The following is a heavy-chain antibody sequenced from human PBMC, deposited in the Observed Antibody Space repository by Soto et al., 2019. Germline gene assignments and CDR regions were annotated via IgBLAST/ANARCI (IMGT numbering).Heavy chain of an antibody. J-gene: IGHJ5*02. CDR3: ARDGYSSGNWFDP. CDR1: GYTFTSYD. V-gene: IGHV1-8*01. Sequence: QVQLVQSGAEVKKPGASVKVSCKASGYTFTSYDSNWVRQATGQGLEWMGWRNPNSGNTGYAQKFQGRVTMTMNDCISPAYMELGSLRSGDRAVYYCARDGYSSGNWFDPWGQGTLVTVSS. CDR2: RNPNSGNT. D-gene: IGHD6-19*01.